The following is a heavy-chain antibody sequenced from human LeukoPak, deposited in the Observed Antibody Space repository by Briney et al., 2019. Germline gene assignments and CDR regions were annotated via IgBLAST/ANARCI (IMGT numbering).Heavy chain of an antibody. CDR1: GFTFSTYG. J-gene: IGHJ4*02. CDR3: ARQGSVVAANFDY. V-gene: IGHV3-30*03. CDR2: ISFDERNK. Sequence: GGSLRLSCAASGFTFSTYGTHWVRQAPGKGLEWVTFISFDERNKYYADSVKGRFTISRDNSKNTLYLQMNSLGGVDTAVFYCARQGSVVAANFDYWGQGTLVTVSS. D-gene: IGHD2-15*01.